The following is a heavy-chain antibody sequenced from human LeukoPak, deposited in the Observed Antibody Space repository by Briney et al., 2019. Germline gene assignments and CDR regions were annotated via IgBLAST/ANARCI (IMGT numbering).Heavy chain of an antibody. J-gene: IGHJ3*02. Sequence: GGSLRLSCAASGFIVSSNYMTWVRQAPGRGLEWVSNIHSDGNTYYADSVKGRFTISRDNSKNTLYLQMNSLRAEDTAVYYCATHSHAFDIWGQGTMVTVSS. CDR1: GFIVSSNY. CDR2: IHSDGNT. CDR3: ATHSHAFDI. V-gene: IGHV3-53*01.